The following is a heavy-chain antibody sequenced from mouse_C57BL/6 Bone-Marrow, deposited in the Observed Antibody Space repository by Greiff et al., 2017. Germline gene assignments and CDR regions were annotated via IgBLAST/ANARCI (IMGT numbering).Heavy chain of an antibody. CDR1: GYTFTDYY. V-gene: IGHV1-76*01. Sequence: QVQLKESGAELVRPGASVKLSCKASGYTFTDYYINWVKQRPGQGLEWIARIYPGSGNTYYNEKFKGKATLTAEKSSSTAYMQLSSLTSEDSAVYCCARFSGAMDYWGQGTSVTVSS. CDR3: ARFSGAMDY. CDR2: IYPGSGNT. J-gene: IGHJ4*01. D-gene: IGHD3-1*01.